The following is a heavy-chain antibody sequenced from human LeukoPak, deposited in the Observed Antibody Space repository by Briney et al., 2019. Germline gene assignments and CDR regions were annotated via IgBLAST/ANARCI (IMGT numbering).Heavy chain of an antibody. D-gene: IGHD4-17*01. J-gene: IGHJ4*02. Sequence: ASVKVSRKSSVYTFTRYGISWLRQAPGQGLAWMGWISAYNGNTNYAQKLQGRVTMTTDTSTSTAYMELRSLRSDDAAVYYCARGGTVIIDYWGQGTLVTVSS. CDR3: ARGGTVIIDY. CDR2: ISAYNGNT. V-gene: IGHV1-18*01. CDR1: VYTFTRYG.